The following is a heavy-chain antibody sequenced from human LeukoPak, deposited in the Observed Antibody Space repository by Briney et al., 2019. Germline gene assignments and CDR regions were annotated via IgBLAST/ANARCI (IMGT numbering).Heavy chain of an antibody. D-gene: IGHD4-17*01. Sequence: SETLSLTCAVPGYSISSGYYWGWIRQPPGKGLEWIGSIYHSGSTYYNPSLKTRVTISVDTSKNQFSLKLSSVTAADTAVYYCVSRPSNYGDYAYDYWGQGTLVTVSS. CDR1: GYSISSGYY. CDR2: IYHSGST. CDR3: VSRPSNYGDYAYDY. J-gene: IGHJ4*02. V-gene: IGHV4-38-2*01.